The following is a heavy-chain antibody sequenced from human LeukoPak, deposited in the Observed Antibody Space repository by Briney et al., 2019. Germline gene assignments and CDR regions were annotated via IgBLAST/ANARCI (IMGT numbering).Heavy chain of an antibody. CDR3: TRGGGSYY. CDR1: GFTFGDYA. D-gene: IGHD1-26*01. Sequence: GSLRLSCTASGFTFGDYAMSWVRQALGKGLEWVGFIRSKAYGGTTEYAASVKGRFTISRDDSKSIAYLQMNSLKTEDTAVYYCTRGGGSYYWGQGTLVTVSS. CDR2: IRSKAYGGTT. J-gene: IGHJ4*02. V-gene: IGHV3-49*04.